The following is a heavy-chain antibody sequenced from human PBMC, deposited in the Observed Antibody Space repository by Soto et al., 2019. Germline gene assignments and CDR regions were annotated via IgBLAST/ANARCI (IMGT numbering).Heavy chain of an antibody. D-gene: IGHD5-18*01. CDR1: GFSVTANY. J-gene: IGHJ4*02. CDR2: IYSGGST. V-gene: IGHV3-53*01. Sequence: EVQVVESGGGLIQPGGSLRLSCEVSGFSVTANYMSWVRQAPEKGLEWVSVIYSGGSTYYVDSVKGRFSISRDISKTTLYLQMHSLRAEETAVYYCHGYGYWGQGTLFTVYS. CDR3: HGYGY.